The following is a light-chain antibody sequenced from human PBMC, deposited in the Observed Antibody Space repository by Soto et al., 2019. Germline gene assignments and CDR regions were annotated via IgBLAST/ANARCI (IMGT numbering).Light chain of an antibody. J-gene: IGLJ1*01. CDR1: KNDVGFYDF. CDR3: KSYAGSNTYV. CDR2: EVV. V-gene: IGLV2-8*01. Sequence: QSVLTQPPSASGSPGQSVTISCTGTKNDVGFYDFVYWYQHHPGKAPRLIIYEVVQRPSGVPDRFSGSKSGNTASLTVSGLQAADDAYYFCKSYAGSNTYVFGSGTKLTVL.